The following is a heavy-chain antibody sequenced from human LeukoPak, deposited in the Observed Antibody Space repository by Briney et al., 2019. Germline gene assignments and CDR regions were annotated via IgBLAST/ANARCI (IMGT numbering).Heavy chain of an antibody. D-gene: IGHD3-10*01. V-gene: IGHV4-59*01. CDR3: ARDAAPRGGLMDV. CDR2: IYYNGST. CDR1: GGSISGYY. Sequence: SETLSLTCTVSGGSISGYYWSWIRQSPGKGLEWIGYIYYNGSTTYNPSLKSRVTISVGTSKRQFSVKLSSVTAADTAVCYCARDAAPRGGLMDVWGQGTTVTVSS. J-gene: IGHJ6*02.